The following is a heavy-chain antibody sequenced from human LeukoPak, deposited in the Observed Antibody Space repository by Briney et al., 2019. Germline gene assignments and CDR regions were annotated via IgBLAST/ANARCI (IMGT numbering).Heavy chain of an antibody. V-gene: IGHV3-53*01. CDR3: ARVSGYDMTFDY. CDR1: GFTVSSNY. Sequence: GGSLRLSCAASGFTVSSNYMSWVRQAPGKGLEWVSVIYSGGSTYYADSVKGRFTISRDNSKNTLYLQMNSLRAEDTAVYYCARVSGYDMTFDYWGQGTLVTVSS. D-gene: IGHD5-12*01. J-gene: IGHJ4*02. CDR2: IYSGGST.